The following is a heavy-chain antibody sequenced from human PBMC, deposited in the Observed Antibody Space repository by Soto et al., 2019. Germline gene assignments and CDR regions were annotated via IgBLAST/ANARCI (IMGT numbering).Heavy chain of an antibody. CDR3: AKDWGDTTYYYDSSGYGYYFDY. Sequence: GGSLRLSCAASGFTFSSYAMSWVRQAPGKGLEWVSAISGSGGSTYYADSVKGRFTISRDNSKNTLYLQMNSLRAEDTAVYYCAKDWGDTTYYYDSSGYGYYFDYWGQGTLVTVSS. CDR1: GFTFSSYA. D-gene: IGHD3-22*01. V-gene: IGHV3-23*01. CDR2: ISGSGGST. J-gene: IGHJ4*02.